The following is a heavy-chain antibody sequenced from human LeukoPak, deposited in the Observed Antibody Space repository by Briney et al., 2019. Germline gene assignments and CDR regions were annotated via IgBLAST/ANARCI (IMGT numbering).Heavy chain of an antibody. CDR2: ISGSSVYI. J-gene: IGHJ3*02. Sequence: GGSLILSCAASGFTFISYTMNWVRQAPGKGLEWVSSISGSSVYIYYADSVKGRFTISRDNAKNSLYLQMNSLRGEDTAVYYCASVSVAGAVIDAFDIWGQGTMVTVSS. D-gene: IGHD6-19*01. V-gene: IGHV3-21*01. CDR3: ASVSVAGAVIDAFDI. CDR1: GFTFISYT.